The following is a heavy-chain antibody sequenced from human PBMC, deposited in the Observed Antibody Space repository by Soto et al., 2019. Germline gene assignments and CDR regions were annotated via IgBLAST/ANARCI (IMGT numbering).Heavy chain of an antibody. J-gene: IGHJ4*02. CDR2: ISDTGSSH. D-gene: IGHD2-2*01. V-gene: IGHV3-30*18. Sequence: GGSLRLSCVGSGFTFSSYGMHWVRQAPGKGLECVAVISDTGSSHYYAASVEGRFTISRENSKNTLSLHMDRLRVEDTAVYYFAKDSGGDCPDNCCYFGADYWGQGTPVTVSS. CDR3: AKDSGGDCPDNCCYFGADY. CDR1: GFTFSSYG.